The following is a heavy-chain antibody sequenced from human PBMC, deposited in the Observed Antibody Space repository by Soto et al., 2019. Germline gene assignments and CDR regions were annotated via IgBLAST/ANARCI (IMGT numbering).Heavy chain of an antibody. J-gene: IGHJ6*02. CDR1: GFTFSSYA. CDR3: ARDPGYYYYGMDV. Sequence: LRLSCAASGFTFSSYAMHWVRQAPGKGLEWVAVISYDGSNKYYADSVKGRFTISRDNSKNTLYLQMNSLRAEDTAVYYCARDPGYYYYGMDVWGQGTTVTVSS. V-gene: IGHV3-30-3*01. D-gene: IGHD1-1*01. CDR2: ISYDGSNK.